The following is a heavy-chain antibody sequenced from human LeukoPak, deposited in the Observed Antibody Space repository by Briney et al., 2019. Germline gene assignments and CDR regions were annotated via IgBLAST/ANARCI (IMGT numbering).Heavy chain of an antibody. V-gene: IGHV5-51*01. CDR1: GSSFTSYW. J-gene: IGHJ4*02. Sequence: GESLKISCKGSGSSFTSYWIGWVRQMPGKGLEWRGIIYPGDSDTRYSPSFQGQVTISADKSISTAYLQWSSLKASDTAMYYCARFRDGYNFHAFDFCGQGTLVTVSS. CDR2: IYPGDSDT. CDR3: ARFRDGYNFHAFDF. D-gene: IGHD5-24*01.